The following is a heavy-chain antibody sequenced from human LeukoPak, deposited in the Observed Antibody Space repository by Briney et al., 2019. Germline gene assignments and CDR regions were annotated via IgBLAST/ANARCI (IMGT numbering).Heavy chain of an antibody. J-gene: IGHJ4*02. D-gene: IGHD3-22*01. CDR2: ISHDGNDK. CDR3: AKVGIGYYYPFDY. V-gene: IGHV3-30*18. CDR1: GFSFSSNV. Sequence: GRSLRLSCAASGFSFSSNVMHWVRQAPGKGLEWVAQISHDGNDKYYADSVKSRFTISRDNSKNTLFLQLDSLRAEDTAVYFCAKVGIGYYYPFDYWGQGTLVTASS.